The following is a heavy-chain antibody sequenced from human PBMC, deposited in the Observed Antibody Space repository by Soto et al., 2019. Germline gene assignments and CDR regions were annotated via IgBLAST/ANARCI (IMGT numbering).Heavy chain of an antibody. J-gene: IGHJ1*01. CDR2: ISYDGSNK. CDR3: ASELGGGSSRWYGGGVY. D-gene: IGHD6-13*01. Sequence: QVQLVESGGGVVQPGRSLRLSCAASGFTFSSYAMHWVRQAPGKGLEWVAVISYDGSNKYYADSVKGRFTISRDNSKNTLCRKMNSLRAEDAVVYYGASELGGGSSRWYGGGVYWGQGTLVTVSS. CDR1: GFTFSSYA. V-gene: IGHV3-30-3*01.